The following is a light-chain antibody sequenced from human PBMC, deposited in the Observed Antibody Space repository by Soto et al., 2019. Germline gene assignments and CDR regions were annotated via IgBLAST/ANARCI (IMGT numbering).Light chain of an antibody. CDR2: GAS. V-gene: IGKV3-15*01. Sequence: EIVMTQSPATLSVSPGERATLSCRAGQSVSSNLAWYQQKPGQAPRLLIYGASTRATGIPARFSGSGSGTEFTLTISSLQSQDFAVYSCQQHNNWPPGFTFGPGTKVDIQ. CDR1: QSVSSN. J-gene: IGKJ3*01. CDR3: QQHNNWPPGFT.